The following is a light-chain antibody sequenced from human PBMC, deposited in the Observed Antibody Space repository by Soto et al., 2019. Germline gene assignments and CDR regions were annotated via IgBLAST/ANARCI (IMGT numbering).Light chain of an antibody. CDR3: SSYTSSSTWV. Sequence: QSALTQPASVSGSPGQSITISCTGTSSDVGGYNYVSWYQQHPGKAPKLMIYDVSNRPSGVSNRFSGSKSGNTPSLTISGLQAEDEDDYYCSSYTSSSTWVFGGGTKLTVL. J-gene: IGLJ3*02. CDR2: DVS. CDR1: SSDVGGYNY. V-gene: IGLV2-14*01.